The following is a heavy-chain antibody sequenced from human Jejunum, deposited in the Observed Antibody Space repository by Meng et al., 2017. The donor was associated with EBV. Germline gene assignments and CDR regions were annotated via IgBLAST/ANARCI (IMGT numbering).Heavy chain of an antibody. D-gene: IGHD1-14*01. V-gene: IGHV4-4*02. CDR2: INQVGST. CDR1: TDFISSYEW. Sequence: VHLQEAVPGLVTPSGTLSLTCAVSTDFISSYEWWSWVRQPPGKGLEWLGEINQVGSTYYNPSLKSRVTISIDTSKRQFSLRLNSMTAADTAVYYCARASSERLLDYWGQGTLVTVSS. J-gene: IGHJ4*02. CDR3: ARASSERLLDY.